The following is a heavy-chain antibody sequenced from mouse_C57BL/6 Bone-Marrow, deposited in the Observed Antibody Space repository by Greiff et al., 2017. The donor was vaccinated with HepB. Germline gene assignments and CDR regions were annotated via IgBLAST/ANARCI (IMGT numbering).Heavy chain of an antibody. CDR2: IEPEDGDT. V-gene: IGHV14-1*01. CDR3: TVYYGSNPWYFDV. J-gene: IGHJ1*03. Sequence: EVQLQESGAELVRPGASVKLSCTASGFNIKDYYMHWVKQRPEQGLEWIGRIEPEDGDTEYAPKFQGKATMTADTSSNTAYLQLSSLTSEDTAGYYCTVYYGSNPWYFDVWGTGTTVTVSS. D-gene: IGHD1-1*01. CDR1: GFNIKDYY.